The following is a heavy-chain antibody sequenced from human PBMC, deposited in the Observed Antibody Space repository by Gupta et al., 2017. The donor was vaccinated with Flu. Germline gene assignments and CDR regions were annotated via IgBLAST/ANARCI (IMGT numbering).Heavy chain of an antibody. CDR3: ARISVTTNYYYYYGMDV. J-gene: IGHJ6*02. V-gene: IGHV4-39*01. CDR1: GGSISSSSYY. CDR2: IYYSGST. Sequence: QLQLQESGPGLVKPSETLSLPCPVSGGSISSSSYYWGWIRQPPGKGLEWIGSIYYSGSTYYNPSLKSRVTIAVDTSKNQFSLKLSSVTAADTAVYYCARISVTTNYYYYYGMDVWGQGTTVTVSS. D-gene: IGHD4-4*01.